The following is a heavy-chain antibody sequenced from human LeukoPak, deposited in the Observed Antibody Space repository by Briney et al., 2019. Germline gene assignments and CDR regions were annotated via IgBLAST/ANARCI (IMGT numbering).Heavy chain of an antibody. CDR2: INPNSGGT. CDR3: ARDSRDGYNSYFDY. J-gene: IGHJ4*02. Sequence: ASVKVSCKASGYTFTGYYMHWVRQAPGQGLEWMGWINPNSGGTNYAQKFQGRVTTTRDTSISTAYMELSRLRSDDTAVYYCARDSRDGYNSYFDYWGQGTLVTVSS. V-gene: IGHV1-2*02. CDR1: GYTFTGYY. D-gene: IGHD5-24*01.